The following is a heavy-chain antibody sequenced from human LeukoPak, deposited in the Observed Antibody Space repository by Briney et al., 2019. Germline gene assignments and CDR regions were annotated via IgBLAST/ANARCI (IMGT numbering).Heavy chain of an antibody. D-gene: IGHD6-13*01. CDR1: GYSFASNY. CDR3: ARDQGSSWYWFDP. V-gene: IGHV1-2*04. Sequence: ASVKVSCKVSGYSFASNYMHWVRQAPGQGLEWMGWINPNSGGTNYAQKFQGWVTMTRDTSISTAYMELSRLRSDDTAVYYCARDQGSSWYWFDPWGQGTLVTVSS. J-gene: IGHJ5*02. CDR2: INPNSGGT.